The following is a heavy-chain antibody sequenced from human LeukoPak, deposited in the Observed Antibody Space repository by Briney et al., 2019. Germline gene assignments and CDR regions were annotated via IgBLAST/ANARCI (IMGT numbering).Heavy chain of an antibody. CDR3: ARHTPFDH. V-gene: IGHV5-51*01. CDR2: IYPGDSDT. J-gene: IGHJ4*02. Sequence: GASLKISCEGAGSIFTTYWIGWVRQLPGKGLEWMGIIYPGDSDTRYSPSFRGQVTISADKSISTAYLQWSSLKASDTAIYYCARHTPFDHWGQGTLVTVSS. CDR1: GSIFTTYW.